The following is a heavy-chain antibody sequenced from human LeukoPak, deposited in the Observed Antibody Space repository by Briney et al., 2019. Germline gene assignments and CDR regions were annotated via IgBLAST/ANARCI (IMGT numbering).Heavy chain of an antibody. D-gene: IGHD4-23*01. CDR2: VKTKTDGGTT. J-gene: IGHJ4*02. Sequence: PGGSLRLSCAASGFTFTSAWMSWVRQSPGKGRGWVGRVKTKTDGGTTDYAVLVKGRFTISRDDSKNTVYLQMNSLKTDDSAVYYCTTERISLYGGQGNWGQGTLVTVSS. CDR3: TTERISLYGGQGN. CDR1: GFTFTSAW. V-gene: IGHV3-15*01.